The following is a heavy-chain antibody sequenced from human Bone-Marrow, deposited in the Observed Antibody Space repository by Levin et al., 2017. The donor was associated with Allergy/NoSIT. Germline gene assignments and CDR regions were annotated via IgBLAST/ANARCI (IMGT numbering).Heavy chain of an antibody. CDR1: GGSISSSNW. J-gene: IGHJ6*03. V-gene: IGHV4-4*02. CDR2: IYHSGST. D-gene: IGHD2-2*01. Sequence: SQTLSLTCAVSGGSISSSNWWSWVRQPPGKGLEWIGEIYHSGSTNYNPSLKSRVTISVDKSKNQFSLKLSSVTAADTAVYYCARSGSGYCSSTSCYDYYMDGWGKGTTVTVSS. CDR3: ARSGSGYCSSTSCYDYYMDG.